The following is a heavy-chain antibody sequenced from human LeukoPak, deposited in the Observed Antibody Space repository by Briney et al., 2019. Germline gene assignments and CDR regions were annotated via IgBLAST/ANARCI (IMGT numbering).Heavy chain of an antibody. CDR1: GGSISSSSYY. CDR3: ASYGSEQL. Sequence: PSETLSLTCTVSGGSISSSSYYWGWIRQPPGQGLEWIGSIYYSGSTFHNPSLKSRVTISVDTSKNQFSLKLSSVTAADTAVYYCASYGSEQLWGQGTLVTVSS. CDR2: IYYSGST. D-gene: IGHD3-10*01. V-gene: IGHV4-39*01. J-gene: IGHJ4*02.